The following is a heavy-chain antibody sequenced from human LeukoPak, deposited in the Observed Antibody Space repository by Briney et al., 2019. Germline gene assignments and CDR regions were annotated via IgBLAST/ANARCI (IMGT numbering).Heavy chain of an antibody. J-gene: IGHJ4*02. D-gene: IGHD2-2*01. Sequence: GGSLRLSCAASGFTFSSYWMSWVRQAPGKGLEWVSAIDPSSTYIYYADSVKGRFTISRDNAENSLYLQMNSLRVEDTAVYYCARAPTVLVGYCSSSSCQADYWGQGTLVTVSS. CDR2: IDPSSTYI. CDR3: ARAPTVLVGYCSSSSCQADY. V-gene: IGHV3-21*01. CDR1: GFTFSSYW.